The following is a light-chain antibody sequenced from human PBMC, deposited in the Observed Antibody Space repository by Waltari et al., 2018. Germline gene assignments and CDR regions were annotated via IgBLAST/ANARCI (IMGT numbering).Light chain of an antibody. CDR1: SDDVGGFNY. CDR2: NVY. V-gene: IGLV2-11*01. J-gene: IGLJ1*01. Sequence: QSALTQPRSVSGSLGQSVTISCAGSSDDVGGFNYVSWYQQYPGKAPKWIMYNVYRRPSGVPLRFSGSKSGNTASLTVSGLQAEDEADYYCCSYSTTYPEVFGSGTKVTVV. CDR3: CSYSTTYPEV.